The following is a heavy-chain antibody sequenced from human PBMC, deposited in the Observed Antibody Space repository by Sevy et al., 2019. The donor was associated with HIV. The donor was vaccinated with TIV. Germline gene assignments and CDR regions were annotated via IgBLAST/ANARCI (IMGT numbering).Heavy chain of an antibody. D-gene: IGHD1-26*01. CDR3: ASLELLDAFDI. CDR2: ISYDGSNK. Sequence: GGSLRLSCAASGFTFSSYAMHWVRQAPGKGLEWVAVISYDGSNKYYADSVKGRFIISRDNSKNTLYLQMNSLRAEDTAVYYCASLELLDAFDIWGQGTMVTVSS. J-gene: IGHJ3*02. CDR1: GFTFSSYA. V-gene: IGHV3-30-3*01.